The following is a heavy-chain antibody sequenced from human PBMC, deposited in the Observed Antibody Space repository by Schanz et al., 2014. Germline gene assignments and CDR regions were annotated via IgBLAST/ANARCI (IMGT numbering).Heavy chain of an antibody. J-gene: IGHJ4*02. CDR1: GFTFSTHA. Sequence: EVQLVESGGGVVQPGRSLRLSCAASGFTFSTHAMSWVRQAPGKGLEWVSAISGSGGSTYYADSVKGRFTISRDNSKNTLYLQMNSLRAGDAAVYYCARGLIAAAGGAFDYWGQGTLVAVSA. V-gene: IGHV3-23*04. D-gene: IGHD6-13*01. CDR2: ISGSGGST. CDR3: ARGLIAAAGGAFDY.